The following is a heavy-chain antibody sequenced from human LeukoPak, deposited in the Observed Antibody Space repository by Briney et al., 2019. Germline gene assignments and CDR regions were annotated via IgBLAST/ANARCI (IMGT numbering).Heavy chain of an antibody. CDR3: ARDIAVAGAPDY. D-gene: IGHD6-19*01. CDR1: GYTFTGYY. J-gene: IGHJ4*02. CDR2: INPNSGGT. V-gene: IGHV1-2*02. Sequence: ASVKVPCKASGYTFTGYYMHWVRQAPGQGLEWMGWINPNSGGTNYAQKFQGRVTMTRDTSISTAYMELSRLRSDDTAVYYCARDIAVAGAPDYWGQGTLVTVSS.